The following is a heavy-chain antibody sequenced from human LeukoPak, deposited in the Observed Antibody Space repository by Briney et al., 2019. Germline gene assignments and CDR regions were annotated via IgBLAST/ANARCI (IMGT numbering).Heavy chain of an antibody. V-gene: IGHV4-38-2*02. CDR1: GYSISSGYY. J-gene: IGHJ4*02. CDR2: IYHSGST. Sequence: SETLSLTCTVSGYSISSGYYWGWIRQPPGKGLEWIGSIYHSGSTYYNPSLKSRVTISVDTSKNQFSLKLSSVTAADTAVYYCARGGNNQYSSGWIPPYFDYWGQGTLVTVSS. D-gene: IGHD6-25*01. CDR3: ARGGNNQYSSGWIPPYFDY.